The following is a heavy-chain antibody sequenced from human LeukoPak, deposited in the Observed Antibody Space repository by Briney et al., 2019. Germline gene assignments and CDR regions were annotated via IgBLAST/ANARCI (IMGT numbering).Heavy chain of an antibody. V-gene: IGHV4-34*01. CDR2: INHSGST. CDR1: GGSFSGYY. D-gene: IGHD6-6*01. CDR3: ARGGGSSSSALDY. Sequence: SETLSLTCAVYGGSFSGYYWSWIRQPPGKGLEWIGEINHSGSTNYNPSLKSRVTISVDTTKNQFSLKLSSVTAADTAVYYCARGGGSSSSALDYWGQGTLVTVSS. J-gene: IGHJ4*02.